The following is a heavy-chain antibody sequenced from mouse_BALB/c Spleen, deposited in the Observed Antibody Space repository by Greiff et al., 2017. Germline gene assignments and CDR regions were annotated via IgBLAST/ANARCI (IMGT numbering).Heavy chain of an antibody. D-gene: IGHD2-1*01. CDR3: TRVYGNYGAWFAY. J-gene: IGHJ3*01. V-gene: IGHV1S81*02. Sequence: VQLVESGAELVKPGASVKLSCKASGYTFTSYYMYWVKQRPGQGLEWIGEINPSNGGTNFNEKFKSKATLTVDKSSSTAYMQLSSLTSEDSAVYYCTRVYGNYGAWFAYWGQGTLVTVSA. CDR2: INPSNGGT. CDR1: GYTFTSYY.